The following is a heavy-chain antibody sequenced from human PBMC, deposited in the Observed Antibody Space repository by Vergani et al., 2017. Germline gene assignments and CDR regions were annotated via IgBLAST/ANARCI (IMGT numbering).Heavy chain of an antibody. CDR1: GYSISSGYY. V-gene: IGHV4-38-2*01. CDR2: IYHSGST. J-gene: IGHJ5*02. Sequence: QVQLQESGPGLVKPSETLSLTCAVSGYSISSGYYWGWIRQPPGKGLEWIGSIYHSGSTYYNPSLKSRFTISVDTSKNQFSLKLSSVNAADTAVYYCARTTYGSGSYYGVAWGQGTLVTVSS. CDR3: ARTTYGSGSYYGVA. D-gene: IGHD3-10*01.